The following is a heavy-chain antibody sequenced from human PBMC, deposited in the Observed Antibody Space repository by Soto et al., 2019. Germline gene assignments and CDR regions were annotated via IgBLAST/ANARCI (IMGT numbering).Heavy chain of an antibody. D-gene: IGHD4-4*01. V-gene: IGHV3-11*01. CDR3: VRDPMTTRVYYYGLDV. CDR2: ISSDSSTR. Sequence: QVPLVESGGGLVKPGGSLRLSCATSGFTFSDYYMSWIRQAPGKGLEWVSYISSDSSTRYYADSVKGRFTMSRDNARKSVYLQMNSLRGEDTAVYYCVRDPMTTRVYYYGLDVWGQGATVIVSS. J-gene: IGHJ6*02. CDR1: GFTFSDYY.